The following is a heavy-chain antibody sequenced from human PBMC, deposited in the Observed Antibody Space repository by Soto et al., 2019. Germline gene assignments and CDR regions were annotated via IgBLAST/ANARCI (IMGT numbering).Heavy chain of an antibody. CDR3: AIDVLYYDFWSGYYTDPNYYYYYGMDV. CDR1: GYTFTSYG. Sequence: ASVKVSCKASGYTFTSYGISWVRQAPGQGLEWMGWISAYNGNTNYAQKLQGRVTMTTDTSTSTAYMELRSLRSDDTAVYYCAIDVLYYDFWSGYYTDPNYYYYYGMDVCGQGTTVTVSS. V-gene: IGHV1-18*04. CDR2: ISAYNGNT. J-gene: IGHJ6*02. D-gene: IGHD3-3*01.